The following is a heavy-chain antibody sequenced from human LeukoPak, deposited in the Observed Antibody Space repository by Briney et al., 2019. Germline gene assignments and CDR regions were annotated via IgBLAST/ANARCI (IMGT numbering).Heavy chain of an antibody. D-gene: IGHD6-13*01. CDR2: ISYDGSNK. CDR3: ARLAAAGTLNNYYYYYGMDV. V-gene: IGHV3-30*04. CDR1: GFTFSSYA. Sequence: GALRLSCAASGFTFSSYAMHWVRQAPGKGLEWVAVISYDGSNKYYADSVKGRFTISRDNSKNTLYLQMNSLRAEDTAEYYCARLAAAGTLNNYYYYYGMDVWGQGTTVTVSS. J-gene: IGHJ6*02.